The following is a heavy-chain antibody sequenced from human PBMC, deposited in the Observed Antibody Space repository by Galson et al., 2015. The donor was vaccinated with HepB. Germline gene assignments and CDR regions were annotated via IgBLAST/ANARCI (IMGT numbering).Heavy chain of an antibody. CDR1: GFSLSTSGVG. D-gene: IGHD3-9*01. J-gene: IGHJ3*02. CDR2: IYWDDDK. Sequence: PALVKPTQTLTLTCTFSGFSLSTSGVGVGWIRQPPGKALERLALIYWDDDKRYSPSLKSRLTITKDTSKNQVVLTMTNMDPVDTATYYCAHGEVLRYFDWLSPGGPPAFDIWGQGTMVTVSS. CDR3: AHGEVLRYFDWLSPGGPPAFDI. V-gene: IGHV2-5*02.